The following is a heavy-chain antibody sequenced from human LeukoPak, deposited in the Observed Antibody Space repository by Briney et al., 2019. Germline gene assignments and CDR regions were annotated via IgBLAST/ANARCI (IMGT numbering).Heavy chain of an antibody. CDR3: TTVRGLRFSSSLLFDP. V-gene: IGHV3-15*01. J-gene: IGHJ5*02. Sequence: GGSLRLSCAASGFTFSNAWMSWVRQAPGKGLEWVGRIKSKIDGGTTDYAAPVKGRFTVSRDDSKNTLYLQMNSLKTEDTAVYYCTTVRGLRFSSSLLFDPWGQGTLVTVSS. CDR1: GFTFSNAW. D-gene: IGHD3-3*01. CDR2: IKSKIDGGTT.